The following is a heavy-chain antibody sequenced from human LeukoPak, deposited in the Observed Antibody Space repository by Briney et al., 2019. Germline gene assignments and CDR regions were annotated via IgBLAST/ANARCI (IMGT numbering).Heavy chain of an antibody. J-gene: IGHJ3*02. CDR3: AKSGGSGWYWNFAFDI. CDR2: INSDGSST. CDR1: GFTFSHYW. V-gene: IGHV3-74*01. Sequence: GGSLRLSCAASGFTFSHYWMHWVRQAPGKGLVWVSRINSDGSSTTYADSVKGRFTISRDNAKNTLYLQMNSLRAEDTAVYYCAKSGGSGWYWNFAFDIWGQGTMVTVSS. D-gene: IGHD6-19*01.